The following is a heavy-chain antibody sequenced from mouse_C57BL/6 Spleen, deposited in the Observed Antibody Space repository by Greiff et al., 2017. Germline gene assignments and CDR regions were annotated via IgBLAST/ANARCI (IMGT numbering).Heavy chain of an antibody. CDR1: GYTFTSYG. J-gene: IGHJ2*01. Sequence: VQLQQSGAELARPGASVKLSCKASGYTFTSYGISWVKQRTGQGLEWIGEIYPRSGNTYYNEKFKGKATLTADKSSSTAYMELRSLTSEDTAVYFCASGNYDYDGRDFDYWGQGTTLTVSS. V-gene: IGHV1-81*01. CDR2: IYPRSGNT. D-gene: IGHD2-4*01. CDR3: ASGNYDYDGRDFDY.